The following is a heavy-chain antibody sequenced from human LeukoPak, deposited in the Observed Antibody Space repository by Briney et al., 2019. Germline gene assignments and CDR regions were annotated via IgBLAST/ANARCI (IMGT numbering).Heavy chain of an antibody. CDR2: ISAYNGNT. J-gene: IGHJ6*02. CDR3: ARDGDGLRYFDWLLSPYYYYGMDV. D-gene: IGHD3-9*01. V-gene: IGHV1-18*01. CDR1: GYTFTSYG. Sequence: ALVKVSCKASGYTFTSYGISWVRQAPGQGLEWMGWISAYNGNTNYAQKLQGRVTMTTDTSTSTAYMELRSLRSDDTAVYYCARDGDGLRYFDWLLSPYYYYGMDVWGQGTTVTVSS.